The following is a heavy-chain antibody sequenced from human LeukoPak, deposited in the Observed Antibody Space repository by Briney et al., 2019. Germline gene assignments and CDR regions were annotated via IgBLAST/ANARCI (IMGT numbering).Heavy chain of an antibody. CDR3: ARARDSPHAFDI. V-gene: IGHV3-30-3*01. J-gene: IGHJ3*02. D-gene: IGHD2-21*01. Sequence: GSLRLSCAASGFTFSSYAMHWVRQAPGKGLEWVAVISYDGSNKYYADSVQGRFTISRDNSKNTLYLQMNSLRAEDTAVYYCARARDSPHAFDIWGQGTMVTVSS. CDR2: ISYDGSNK. CDR1: GFTFSSYA.